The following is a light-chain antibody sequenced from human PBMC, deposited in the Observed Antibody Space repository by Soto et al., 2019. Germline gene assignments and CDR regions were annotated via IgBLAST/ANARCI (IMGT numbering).Light chain of an antibody. J-gene: IGKJ5*01. Sequence: EIVLTQSPGTLSLSPGEIATLYFSASQSISSNYLAWYQQKPGQAPRLLIYGASSRATGIPDRFSGSGSGTEFTLSISRLQSEDFALYYCQQYYNWRAITFGQGTRLEIK. CDR2: GAS. V-gene: IGKV3-20*01. CDR1: QSISSNY. CDR3: QQYYNWRAIT.